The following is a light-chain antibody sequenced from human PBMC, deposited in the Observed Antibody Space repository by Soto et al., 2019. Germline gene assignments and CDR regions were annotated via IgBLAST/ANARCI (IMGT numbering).Light chain of an antibody. CDR2: DAS. Sequence: EIVLTQSPATPSLSPGERAILSCGASQSVSSSYLAWYQQKPGLAPRLLMYDASSRATGIPDRFSGSGSGTDFTLTISRLEPEDFAVYYCQQYGSSPYTFGQGTNLEIK. J-gene: IGKJ2*01. CDR3: QQYGSSPYT. CDR1: QSVSSSY. V-gene: IGKV3D-20*01.